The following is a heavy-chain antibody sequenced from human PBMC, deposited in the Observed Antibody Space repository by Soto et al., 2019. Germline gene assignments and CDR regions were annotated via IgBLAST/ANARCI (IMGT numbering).Heavy chain of an antibody. V-gene: IGHV3-72*01. CDR2: TRDKANRYTT. CDR3: TRVRSSSWGLDASDI. CDR1: GFTFSDHY. D-gene: IGHD6-13*01. Sequence: EVQLVEAGGGLVQPGGSLRLSCAASGFTFSDHYMDWVRQAPGKGLEWVGRTRDKANRYTTEYAASVKDRFTISRDDSKNSLYLQMNSLKTEDTAVYYCTRVRSSSWGLDASDIWGQGTMVTVSS. J-gene: IGHJ3*02.